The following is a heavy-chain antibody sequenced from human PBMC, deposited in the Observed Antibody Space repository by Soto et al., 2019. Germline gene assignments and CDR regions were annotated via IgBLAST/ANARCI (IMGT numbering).Heavy chain of an antibody. CDR1: GGSISSSNW. CDR3: ARRGKGDYYDSSGYYYAFDI. D-gene: IGHD3-22*01. Sequence: QVQLQESGPGLVKPSGTLSLTCAVSGGSISSSNWWSWVRQPPGKGLEWIGEIYHSGSTNYNPSLKSRVTISVDKSKNQFSLKLSSVTAADTAVYYCARRGKGDYYDSSGYYYAFDIWGQGTMVTVSS. V-gene: IGHV4-4*02. CDR2: IYHSGST. J-gene: IGHJ3*02.